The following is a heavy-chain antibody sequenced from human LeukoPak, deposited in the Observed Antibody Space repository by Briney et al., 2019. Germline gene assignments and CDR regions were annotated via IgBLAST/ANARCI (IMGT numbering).Heavy chain of an antibody. J-gene: IGHJ4*02. V-gene: IGHV1-8*01. CDR3: ARGRVGEDY. CDR2: ISPNSGNT. D-gene: IGHD3-16*01. CDR1: GYTFTSYD. Sequence: ASVKVSCKASGYTFTSYDINWVRQATGQGLEWMGWISPNSGNTEYAQKFQGRVSLTRDTSIATAYMELSSLTSDDTAVYYCARGRVGEDYWGQGTLVTVSS.